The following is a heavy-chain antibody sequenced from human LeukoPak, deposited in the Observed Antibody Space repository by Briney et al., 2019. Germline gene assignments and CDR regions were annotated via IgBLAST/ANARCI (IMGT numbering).Heavy chain of an antibody. V-gene: IGHV3-7*01. CDR3: ARGLDCRSTSCYLDN. CDR2: IKQDGSEK. CDR1: GFTFTKYW. Sequence: GGSLRLSCAAAGFTFTKYWMSWVRQAPGKGLERVANIKQDGSEKFYVDSVKGRFTISRDNAKNSLDLQINSLGAEDTAVYYCARGLDCRSTSCYLDNWGQGTLVTVSS. D-gene: IGHD2-2*01. J-gene: IGHJ4*02.